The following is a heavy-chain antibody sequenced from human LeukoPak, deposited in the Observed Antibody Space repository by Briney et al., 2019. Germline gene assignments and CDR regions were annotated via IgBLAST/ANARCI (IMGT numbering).Heavy chain of an antibody. Sequence: GGSLRLSCAASGFTFSSYSIDWVRQAPGKGLEWLSYISSSSSTIYYADSVKGRFTISRDNAKNSVYLQMNSLRVEDTGIYYCGRWGVNAGLDSWGQGTLVSVSA. CDR3: GRWGVNAGLDS. CDR2: ISSSSSTI. CDR1: GFTFSSYS. V-gene: IGHV3-48*04. J-gene: IGHJ5*01. D-gene: IGHD3-10*01.